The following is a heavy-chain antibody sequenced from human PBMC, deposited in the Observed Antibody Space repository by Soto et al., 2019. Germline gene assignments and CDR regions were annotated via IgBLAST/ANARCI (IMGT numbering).Heavy chain of an antibody. J-gene: IGHJ6*04. CDR2: IYYTGST. Sequence: SETLSLTCTVSGGSISSYYWSWIRQPPGKGLEWIGYIYYTGSTNYNPSLESRVTISLDTSKNQFSLNLRSVTAVDTAVYYCARDLISIPWDVWGKGTTVTVSS. D-gene: IGHD2-21*01. V-gene: IGHV4-59*01. CDR3: ARDLISIPWDV. CDR1: GGSISSYY.